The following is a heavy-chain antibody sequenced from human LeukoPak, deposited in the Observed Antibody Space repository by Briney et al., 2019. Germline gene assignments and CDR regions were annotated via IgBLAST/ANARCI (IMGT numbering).Heavy chain of an antibody. CDR2: IYHSGST. CDR1: GGSISSGGYS. CDR3: ARVPRSGSGLEGYFDY. V-gene: IGHV4-30-2*01. J-gene: IGHJ4*02. D-gene: IGHD3/OR15-3a*01. Sequence: PSGTLSLTCAVSGGSISSGGYSWSWIRQPPGKGLEWIGYIYHSGSTYYNPSLKSRVTISVDRSKNQFSLKVTSVTAADTAVYYCARVPRSGSGLEGYFDYWGQGTLVIVSS.